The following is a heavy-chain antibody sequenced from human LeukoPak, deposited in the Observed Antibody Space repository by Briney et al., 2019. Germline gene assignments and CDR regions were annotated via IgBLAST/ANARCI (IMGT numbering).Heavy chain of an antibody. D-gene: IGHD6-19*01. CDR2: VYYSGGT. CDR3: ARGVPYSSGHGDFDN. V-gene: IGHV4-39*01. Sequence: SETLSLTCTVSGGSISSRGYYWGWVRQPPGKGLEWIGSVYYSGGTYSNPSLKSRVTISVDTSTNQFSLKLSSVTAVDTAVYYCARGVPYSSGHGDFDNWGQGTLVTVSS. CDR1: GGSISSRGYY. J-gene: IGHJ4*02.